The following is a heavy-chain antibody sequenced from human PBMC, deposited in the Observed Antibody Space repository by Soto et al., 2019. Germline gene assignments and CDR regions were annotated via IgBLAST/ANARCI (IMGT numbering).Heavy chain of an antibody. J-gene: IGHJ6*02. CDR1: GFTFSSYG. D-gene: IGHD2-15*01. CDR3: AKDPGGYYYYYGMDV. Sequence: GGSLRLSCAASGFTFSSYGRHWVRQAPGKGLEWVAVISYDGSNKYYADSVKGRFTISRDNSKNTMYLKMNSLRAEDTAVYYCAKDPGGYYYYYGMDVWGQGTTVTVSS. CDR2: ISYDGSNK. V-gene: IGHV3-30*18.